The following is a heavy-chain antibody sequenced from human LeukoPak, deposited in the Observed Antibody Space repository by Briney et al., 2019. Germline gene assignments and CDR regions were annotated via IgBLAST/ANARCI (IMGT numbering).Heavy chain of an antibody. CDR3: ARELLPRYYYDSSGPRPSYYFDY. J-gene: IGHJ4*02. V-gene: IGHV4-39*07. CDR2: INHSGST. D-gene: IGHD3-22*01. Sequence: SETLSLTCTVSGGSISSSSYYWGWIRQPPGKGLEWIGEINHSGSTNYNPSLKSRVTISVDTSKNQFSLKLSSVTAADTAVYYCARELLPRYYYDSSGPRPSYYFDYWGQGTLVTVSS. CDR1: GGSISSSSYY.